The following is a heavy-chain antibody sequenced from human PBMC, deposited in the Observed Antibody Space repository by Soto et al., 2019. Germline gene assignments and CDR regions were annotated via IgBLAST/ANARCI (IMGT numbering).Heavy chain of an antibody. J-gene: IGHJ5*02. CDR2: ISYDGSNK. CDR3: AKDRGDVSSSWFYNWFDP. Sequence: QVQLVESGGGVVQPGRSLRLSCAASGFTFSSYGMHWVRQAPGKGLEWVAVISYDGSNKYYADSVKGRFTISRDNSKNTLYLQMNSLRAEDTAVYYCAKDRGDVSSSWFYNWFDPWGQGTLVTVSS. CDR1: GFTFSSYG. D-gene: IGHD6-13*01. V-gene: IGHV3-30*18.